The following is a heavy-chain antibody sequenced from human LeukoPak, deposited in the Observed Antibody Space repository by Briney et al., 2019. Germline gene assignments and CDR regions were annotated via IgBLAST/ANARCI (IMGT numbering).Heavy chain of an antibody. J-gene: IGHJ4*02. Sequence: PGGSLRLSCAASGFTFSSYWMSWVRQAPGKGLEWVANIKQDGSEKYYVDSVKGRFTISRDNAKNSLYLQMNSLGAEDTAVYYCAREGYDFWSGQRNYFDYWGQGTLVTVSS. V-gene: IGHV3-7*01. CDR1: GFTFSSYW. D-gene: IGHD3-3*01. CDR3: AREGYDFWSGQRNYFDY. CDR2: IKQDGSEK.